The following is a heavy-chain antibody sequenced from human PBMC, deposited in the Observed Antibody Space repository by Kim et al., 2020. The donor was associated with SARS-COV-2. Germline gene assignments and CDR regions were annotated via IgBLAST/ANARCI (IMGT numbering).Heavy chain of an antibody. Sequence: PSLKSRVTISVDTSKNQFSLKLSSVTAADTAVYYCARYYYGSGSYNWFDPWGQGTLVTVSS. V-gene: IGHV4-59*01. CDR3: ARYYYGSGSYNWFDP. D-gene: IGHD3-10*01. J-gene: IGHJ5*02.